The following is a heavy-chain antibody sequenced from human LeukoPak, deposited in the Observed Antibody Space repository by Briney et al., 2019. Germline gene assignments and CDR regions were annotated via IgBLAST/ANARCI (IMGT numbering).Heavy chain of an antibody. CDR1: GGTLSSYG. CDR3: ARDLMYCDTMSCYDGDFDY. D-gene: IGHD2-2*01. CDR2: IIPIFGTA. Sequence: SVKVSCKASGGTLSSYGISWVRQAPGQGLEWMGGIIPIFGTANYAQKFQGRVTITTDESTSTAYMELSSLRSEDTAVYYCARDLMYCDTMSCYDGDFDYWGQGTPVTVSS. J-gene: IGHJ4*02. V-gene: IGHV1-69*05.